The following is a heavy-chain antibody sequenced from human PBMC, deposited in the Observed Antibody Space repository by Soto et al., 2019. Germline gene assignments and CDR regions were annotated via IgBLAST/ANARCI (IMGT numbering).Heavy chain of an antibody. V-gene: IGHV2-5*02. J-gene: IGHJ3*02. CDR1: GFSLSTSRAG. Sequence: SGHTLVNPTQTLTLTCSFSGFSLSTSRAGVAWIRQPPGKALEWLAIIYWDDDRRYSPSLKNRLATTKDTSKNQVVLTMTNFVPGDTATYYCSHSMITCGGVSALYAFDMWGQGTMVTVSS. D-gene: IGHD3-16*01. CDR3: SHSMITCGGVSALYAFDM. CDR2: IYWDDDR.